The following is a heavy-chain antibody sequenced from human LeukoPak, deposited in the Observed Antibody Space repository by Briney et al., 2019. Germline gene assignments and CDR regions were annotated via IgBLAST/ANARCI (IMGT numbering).Heavy chain of an antibody. V-gene: IGHV3-23*01. CDR1: GFTFSSYA. D-gene: IGHD3-22*01. CDR2: ISGSGGST. J-gene: IGHJ4*02. Sequence: GGSLRLSCAASGFTFSSYAMSWVRQALGKGLEWVSAISGSGGSTYYADSVKGRFTISRDNSKNTLYLQMNSLRAEDTAVYYCAKGRPTYYYDSSGYGFDYWGQGTLVTVSS. CDR3: AKGRPTYYYDSSGYGFDY.